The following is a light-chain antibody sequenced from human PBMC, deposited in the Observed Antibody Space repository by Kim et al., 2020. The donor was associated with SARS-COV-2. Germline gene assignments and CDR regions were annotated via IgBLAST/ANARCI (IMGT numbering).Light chain of an antibody. V-gene: IGKV1-5*01. CDR1: QSISSW. J-gene: IGKJ1*01. CDR3: QQFNSYSWT. Sequence: GDRVTITCRASQSISSWLAWYQRKPGKAPKLLIYDASSLESGVPSRFSGSGSGTEFTLTISSLQPDDFATYYCQQFNSYSWTFGQGTKV. CDR2: DAS.